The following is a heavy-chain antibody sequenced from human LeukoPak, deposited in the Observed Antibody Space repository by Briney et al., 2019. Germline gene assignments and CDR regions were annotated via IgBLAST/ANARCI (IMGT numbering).Heavy chain of an antibody. CDR1: GFTFSNAR. CDR2: IKSKTDGGTT. Sequence: PGGSLRLSCAASGFTFSNARMSWVRQAPGKGLEWVGRIKSKTDGGTTDYAAPVKGRFAISRDDSKNTLYLQMNSLKTEDTAVYYCTGPDVVVTAAFDYWGQGTLVTVSS. D-gene: IGHD2-21*02. V-gene: IGHV3-15*01. CDR3: TGPDVVVTAAFDY. J-gene: IGHJ4*02.